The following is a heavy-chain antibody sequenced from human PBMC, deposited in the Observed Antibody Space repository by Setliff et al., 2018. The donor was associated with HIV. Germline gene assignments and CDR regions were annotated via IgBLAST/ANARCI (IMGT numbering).Heavy chain of an antibody. D-gene: IGHD3-22*01. CDR3: ARGGGYDSSGYYYYYYYYYMDV. V-gene: IGHV4-4*09. CDR2: IYTSGST. Sequence: SETLSLTCTVSGGSISSYYWSWIRQPPGKGLEWIGYIYTSGSTNYNPSLKSRVTISVDTSRNQFSLKLSSVTAADTAVYYCARGGGYDSSGYYYYYYYYYMDVWGKGTTVTVSS. CDR1: GGSISSYY. J-gene: IGHJ6*03.